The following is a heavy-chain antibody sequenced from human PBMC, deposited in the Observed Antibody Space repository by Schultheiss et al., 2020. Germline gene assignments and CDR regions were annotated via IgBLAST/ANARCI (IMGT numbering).Heavy chain of an antibody. V-gene: IGHV3-48*03. CDR1: GFTFSSYE. J-gene: IGHJ4*02. Sequence: GGSLRLSCAASGFTFSSYEMNWVRQAPGKGLEWVSYISSSGSTIYYADSVKGRFTISRDNAKNSLYLQMNSLRAEDTAVYYCATEVFKPSGNDFWGQGTLVTVSS. CDR2: ISSSGSTI. CDR3: ATEVFKPSGNDF. D-gene: IGHD3-10*01.